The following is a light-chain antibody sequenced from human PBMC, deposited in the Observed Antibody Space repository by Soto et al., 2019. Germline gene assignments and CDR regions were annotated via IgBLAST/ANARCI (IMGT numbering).Light chain of an antibody. V-gene: IGKV1-6*01. CDR3: QRDNTCSGT. CDR2: AAS. J-gene: IGKJ1*01. CDR1: QDIRND. Sequence: AIQMTQSPSSLSASVGDRVTITCRASQDIRNDLGWYQQKPGKAPKLLIYAASSLQSGVPSRFSGSGSGTQFTLTISSLQPDDFATYYCQRDNTCSGTFGPGTKVDIK.